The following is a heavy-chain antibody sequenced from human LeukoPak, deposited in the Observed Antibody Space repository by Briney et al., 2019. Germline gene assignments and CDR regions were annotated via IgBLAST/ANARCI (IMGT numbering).Heavy chain of an antibody. J-gene: IGHJ4*02. CDR3: TKDDSSSWYDYFFDY. CDR2: ISGAGGSS. D-gene: IGHD3-22*01. Sequence: GGSLRLSCATSGFAFSSSSVSWVRQAPGKGLEWVSTISGAGGSSWYAESVKGRFTISRDNSMNSVSLQMSSLRVEDTAIYYCTKDDSSSWYDYFFDYWGQGTLVTVSS. V-gene: IGHV3-23*01. CDR1: GFAFSSSS.